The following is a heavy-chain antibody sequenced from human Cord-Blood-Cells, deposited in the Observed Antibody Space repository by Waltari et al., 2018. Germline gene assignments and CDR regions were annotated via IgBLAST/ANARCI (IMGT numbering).Heavy chain of an antibody. CDR2: FDPEDGET. CDR3: VHLSGSGSYYNYFDY. J-gene: IGHJ4*02. CDR1: GYTLTELS. D-gene: IGHD3-10*01. Sequence: QVQLVQSGAEVKKPGASVKVSCKASGYTLTELSMPWVRQAPGKGVEWMGGFDPEDGETIYAQKFQGRVTMTEDTSTDTAYMELSSLRSEDTAVYYCVHLSGSGSYYNYFDYWGQGTLVTVSS. V-gene: IGHV1-24*01.